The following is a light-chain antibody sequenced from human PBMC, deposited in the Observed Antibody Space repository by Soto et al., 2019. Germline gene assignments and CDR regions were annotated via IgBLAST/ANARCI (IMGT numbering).Light chain of an antibody. CDR1: QSISSQ. Sequence: EIVLTQSPATLSLSPGERATLSCRASQSISSQLAWYQQKPGQAPRLLIYDASNRATGIPARFSGSGSGTDFTLTISSLETEDFAVYYCQQRSNWPLTFGGGTKVEI. V-gene: IGKV3-11*01. CDR3: QQRSNWPLT. J-gene: IGKJ4*01. CDR2: DAS.